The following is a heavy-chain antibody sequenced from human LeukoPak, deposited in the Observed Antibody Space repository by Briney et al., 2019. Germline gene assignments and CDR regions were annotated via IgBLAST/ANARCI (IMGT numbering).Heavy chain of an antibody. Sequence: GSLRLSCVASGFTFTNFAMTWVRQPPGKGLEWVSSFTGSSGTTYDADSVRGRFTISRDVSKNTLYLQMNGLRAEDTATYYCAKGTAVTPLYYFDYWGQGVLVTVSS. CDR1: GFTFTNFA. CDR3: AKGTAVTPLYYFDY. J-gene: IGHJ4*02. CDR2: FTGSSGTT. D-gene: IGHD4-17*01. V-gene: IGHV3-23*01.